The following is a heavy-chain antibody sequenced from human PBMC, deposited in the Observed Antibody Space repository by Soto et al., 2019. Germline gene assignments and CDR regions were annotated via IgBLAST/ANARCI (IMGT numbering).Heavy chain of an antibody. V-gene: IGHV4-4*02. CDR2: IYHSGST. J-gene: IGHJ4*02. Sequence: PSETLSLTCAVSGGSISSSNWWSWVRQPPGKGLEWIGEIYHSGSTNYNPSPKSRVTISVDKSKNQFSLKLSSVTAADTAVYYCARVVTGYSSSWYPDYWGQGTLVTVSS. CDR3: ARVVTGYSSSWYPDY. D-gene: IGHD6-13*01. CDR1: GGSISSSNW.